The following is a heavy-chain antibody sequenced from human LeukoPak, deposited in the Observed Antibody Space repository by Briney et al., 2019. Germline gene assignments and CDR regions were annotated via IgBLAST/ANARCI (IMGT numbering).Heavy chain of an antibody. CDR2: ISGSGDLT. Sequence: GGSLRLSCAASGFTFSNYAMTWVRQAPGKGLEWVLTISGSGDLTYFADSVKGRFTISRDNAKNSLYLQMNSLRAEDTAVYYCARDPPDYWGQGTLVTVSS. J-gene: IGHJ4*02. CDR3: ARDPPDY. V-gene: IGHV3-23*01. CDR1: GFTFSNYA.